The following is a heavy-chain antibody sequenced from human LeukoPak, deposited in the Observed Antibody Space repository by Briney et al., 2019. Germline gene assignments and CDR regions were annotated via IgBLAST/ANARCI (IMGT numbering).Heavy chain of an antibody. J-gene: IGHJ6*02. Sequence: PSETLSLTCTVSGGSISNYYWGWIRQPPGKGLEWIGSIYYSGSTHFNPSLQSRVTMSVDASKNQFSLKLSSVTAADTAGYYCARHWTGYYYYGMDVWGQGTTVTVSS. V-gene: IGHV4-39*01. CDR2: IYYSGST. CDR3: ARHWTGYYYYGMDV. CDR1: GGSISNYY. D-gene: IGHD3/OR15-3a*01.